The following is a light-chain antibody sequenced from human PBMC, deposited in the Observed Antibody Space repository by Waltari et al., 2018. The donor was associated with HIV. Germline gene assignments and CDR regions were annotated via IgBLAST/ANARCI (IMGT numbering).Light chain of an antibody. J-gene: IGKJ4*01. V-gene: IGKV1-27*01. CDR2: TAS. Sequence: DIQMTQSPSSLSASVGDRVTITCRASLGISNYLAWYQQKLGKVPKLLISTASTLQSGVPSRFSGSGSGTDFTLTISSLQPEDASTYYCQQYKSVPLTFGGGTKVEI. CDR3: QQYKSVPLT. CDR1: LGISNY.